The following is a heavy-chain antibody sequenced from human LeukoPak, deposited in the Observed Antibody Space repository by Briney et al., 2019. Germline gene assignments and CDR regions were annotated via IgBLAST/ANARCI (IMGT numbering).Heavy chain of an antibody. CDR2: ISSSSSYI. J-gene: IGHJ4*02. CDR1: GFTFSSYS. V-gene: IGHV3-21*01. D-gene: IGHD5-18*01. CDR3: ARDHYRLYSYGLDY. Sequence: GGSLRLSCAASGFTFSSYSMNWVRQAPGKGLEWVSSISSSSSYIYYADSVKGRFTISRDNAKNSLYLQMNSLRAEDTAVYYCARDHYRLYSYGLDYWGQGTLVTVSS.